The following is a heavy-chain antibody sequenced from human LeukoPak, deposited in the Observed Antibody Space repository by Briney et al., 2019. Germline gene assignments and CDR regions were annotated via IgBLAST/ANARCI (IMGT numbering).Heavy chain of an antibody. V-gene: IGHV4-59*08. CDR3: ARLEYYYMDV. J-gene: IGHJ6*03. CDR2: IYYSGST. Sequence: PSETLSLTCTVSGGSISSYYWSWIRQPPGKGLEWIGYIYYSGSTYYNPSLKSRVTISVDTSKNQFSLKLSSVTAADTAVYYCARLEYYYMDVWGKGTTVTVSS. CDR1: GGSISSYY.